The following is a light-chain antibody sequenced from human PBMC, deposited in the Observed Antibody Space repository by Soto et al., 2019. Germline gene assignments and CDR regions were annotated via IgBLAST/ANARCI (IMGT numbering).Light chain of an antibody. J-gene: IGLJ2*01. CDR3: QSYDSSLSGRGV. Sequence: QSVLTQPPSVSGAPGQRVTISCTGSSSNIGAGYDVHWYQQLPGTAPKLLIYGNSNRPSGVPDRFSGSKSGTSASLAITGLQAEDEADYYCQSYDSSLSGRGVFGRGTKLTVL. CDR2: GNS. CDR1: SSNIGAGYD. V-gene: IGLV1-40*01.